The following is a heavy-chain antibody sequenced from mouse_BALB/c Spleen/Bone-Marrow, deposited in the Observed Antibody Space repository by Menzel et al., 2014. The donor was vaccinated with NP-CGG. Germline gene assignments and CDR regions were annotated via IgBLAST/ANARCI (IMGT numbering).Heavy chain of an antibody. J-gene: IGHJ1*01. CDR2: IYPGDGDT. Sequence: QVQLQQSGPELVKPGASVKISCKASGYAFSSSWMNWVKQGPGQGLEWIGRIYPGDGDTNYNGKFEGKATLTADKSSSTAYMQLSSLTSVDSAVYFCARHAYGNSYWYFDVWGAGTTVTVSS. D-gene: IGHD2-1*01. V-gene: IGHV1-82*01. CDR3: ARHAYGNSYWYFDV. CDR1: GYAFSSSW.